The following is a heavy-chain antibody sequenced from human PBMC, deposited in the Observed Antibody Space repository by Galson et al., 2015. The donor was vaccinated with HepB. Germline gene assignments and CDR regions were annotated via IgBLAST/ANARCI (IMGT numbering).Heavy chain of an antibody. CDR2: INPSGGST. V-gene: IGHV1-46*01. J-gene: IGHJ6*02. CDR3: ARDLKDTAMVVYGMDV. CDR1: GYSFTSYY. Sequence: QSGAEVKKPGESLRISCKGSGYSFTSYYMHWVRQAPGQGLEWMGIINPSGGSTSYAQKFQGRVTMTRDTSTSTVYMELSSLRSEDTAVYYCARDLKDTAMVVYGMDVWGQGTTVTVSS. D-gene: IGHD5-18*01.